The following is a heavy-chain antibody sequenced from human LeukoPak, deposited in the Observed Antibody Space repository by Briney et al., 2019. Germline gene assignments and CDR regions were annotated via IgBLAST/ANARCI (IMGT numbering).Heavy chain of an antibody. V-gene: IGHV1-2*02. J-gene: IGHJ2*01. CDR1: GYTFTGYY. CDR2: INPNSGGT. D-gene: IGHD6-19*01. CDR3: ARTAVAGEAVVFDL. Sequence: GASVKVSRKASGYTFTGYYMHWVRQAPGQGLEWMGWINPNSGGTNYAQKFQGRVTMTRDTSISTAYMELSRLRSDDTAVYYCARTAVAGEAVVFDLWGRGTLVTVSS.